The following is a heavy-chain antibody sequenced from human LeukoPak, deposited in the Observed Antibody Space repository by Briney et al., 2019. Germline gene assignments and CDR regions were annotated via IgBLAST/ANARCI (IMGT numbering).Heavy chain of an antibody. Sequence: GGSLRLSCAASGFTFSNYWMSWVRQAPGKGLEWVATIKLDGSEKYYVDSVKGRFTIPRDNVRNSLFLQMNSLRTEDTSVYYCARGHYQIELWGQGTLVTVSS. J-gene: IGHJ4*02. D-gene: IGHD3-10*01. CDR2: IKLDGSEK. CDR3: ARGHYQIEL. V-gene: IGHV3-7*01. CDR1: GFTFSNYW.